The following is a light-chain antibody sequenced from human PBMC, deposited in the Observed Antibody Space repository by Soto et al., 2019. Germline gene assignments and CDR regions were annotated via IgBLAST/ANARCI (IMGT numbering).Light chain of an antibody. J-gene: IGLJ3*02. Sequence: QSALTQPASVSGSPGHSITISCTGTSSNVGGYNYVSCYQQHPGKAPKHMIYDVSYRPSGVYNRFSGSKSGNTASLTISGLQAEDEADYYCCSYTGTISPRVFGGGTKLIVL. CDR1: SSNVGGYNY. CDR3: CSYTGTISPRV. V-gene: IGLV2-14*01. CDR2: DVS.